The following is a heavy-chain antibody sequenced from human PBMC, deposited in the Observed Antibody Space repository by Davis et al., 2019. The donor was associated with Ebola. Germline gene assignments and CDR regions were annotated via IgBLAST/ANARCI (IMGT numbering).Heavy chain of an antibody. J-gene: IGHJ4*02. CDR3: ARAQFPTTSDH. D-gene: IGHD1-1*01. CDR1: GYTFTNYG. Sequence: ASVKVSCKTSGYTFTNYGITWVRQAPGQGLEWMGWINPHNGNTNYAQNVQGRVTMTTDTSPSTAYMEVGSLRSDDTAVYYCARAQFPTTSDHWGQGTLVTVSS. V-gene: IGHV1-18*04. CDR2: INPHNGNT.